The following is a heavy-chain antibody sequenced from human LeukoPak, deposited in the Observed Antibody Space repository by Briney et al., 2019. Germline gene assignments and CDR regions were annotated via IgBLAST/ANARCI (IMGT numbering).Heavy chain of an antibody. J-gene: IGHJ4*02. CDR3: ARVVSLEYSTDPFDY. CDR2: INPNSGGT. CDR1: GYTFTSYG. Sequence: ASVKVSCKASGYTFTSYGISWVRQAPGQGLEWMGWINPNSGGTNYAQKFQGWVTMTRDTSISTAYMELSRLRSDDTAVYYCARVVSLEYSTDPFDYWGQGTLVTVSS. D-gene: IGHD6-13*01. V-gene: IGHV1-2*04.